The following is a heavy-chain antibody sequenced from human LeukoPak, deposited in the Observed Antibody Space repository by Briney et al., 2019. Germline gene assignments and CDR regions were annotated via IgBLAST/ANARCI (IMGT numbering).Heavy chain of an antibody. CDR2: IWCDGSQR. CDR1: GFSMKNFG. V-gene: IGHV3-33*01. CDR3: VRAADMNYNFENSFYFDS. Sequence: GTSLRLFCAVAGFSMKNFGMHWVSQAPGKGLEWVAVIWCDGSQRHYIDSVKGRFAISRENSMNTLSLEMNGLRVEDTAVYYCVRAADMNYNFENSFYFDSWGQGALVIVSS. D-gene: IGHD3-3*01. J-gene: IGHJ4*02.